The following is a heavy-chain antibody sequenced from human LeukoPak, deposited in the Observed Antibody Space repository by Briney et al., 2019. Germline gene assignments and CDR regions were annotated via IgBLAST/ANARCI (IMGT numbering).Heavy chain of an antibody. CDR3: ARGENWFDP. Sequence: GASVKVSCKASGYTFTSHYIHWVRQAPGQGLEWMAIINPYSDSTSYSQKFQGRVTLTRDPSTSTVYMELSSLRSEDTAVYYCARGENWFDPWGQGTLVTVSS. V-gene: IGHV1-46*01. CDR1: GYTFTSHY. J-gene: IGHJ5*02. CDR2: INPYSDST.